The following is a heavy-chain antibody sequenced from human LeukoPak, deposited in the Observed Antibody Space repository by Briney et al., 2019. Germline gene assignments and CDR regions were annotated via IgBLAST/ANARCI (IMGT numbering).Heavy chain of an antibody. CDR1: GFTFSSYW. CDR3: ARDRSSLAVADSRTSDC. D-gene: IGHD6-19*01. V-gene: IGHV3-7*03. Sequence: GGSLRLSCAASGFTFSSYWMSWVRQAPGKGLEWVANIKQDGSEKYYVDSVKGRFTVSRDNAKNSLYLQMNSLRADDTAVYYCARDRSSLAVADSRTSDCWGQGTLVTVSS. J-gene: IGHJ4*02. CDR2: IKQDGSEK.